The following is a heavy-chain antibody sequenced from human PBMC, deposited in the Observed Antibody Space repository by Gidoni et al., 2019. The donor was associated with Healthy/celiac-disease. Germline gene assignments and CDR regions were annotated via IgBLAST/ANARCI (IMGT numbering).Heavy chain of an antibody. CDR3: AREKTVTTNLDDAFDI. Sequence: EVQLVESGGGLVQPGGSLILSCAASGFTFSSYSMNWFRQAPGKGLEWVSYISSSSSTRYYADSVKGRFTISRDNAKNSLYLQMNSLRDEDTAVYYCAREKTVTTNLDDAFDIWGQGTMVTVSS. D-gene: IGHD4-17*01. CDR1: GFTFSSYS. J-gene: IGHJ3*02. V-gene: IGHV3-48*02. CDR2: ISSSSSTR.